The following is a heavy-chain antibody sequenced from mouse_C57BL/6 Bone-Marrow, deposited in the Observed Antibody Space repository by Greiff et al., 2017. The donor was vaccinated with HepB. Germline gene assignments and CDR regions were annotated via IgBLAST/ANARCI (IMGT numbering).Heavy chain of an antibody. CDR2: ISYDGSN. J-gene: IGHJ1*03. Sequence: EVQLVESGPGLVKPSQSLSLTCSVTGYSITSGYYWNWIRQFPGNKLEWMGYISYDGSNNYNPSLKNRIPITRDTSKNQFFLKLNSVTTEDTATYYCARKGIYYGNPNWYFDVWGTGTTVTVSS. D-gene: IGHD2-1*01. CDR3: ARKGIYYGNPNWYFDV. V-gene: IGHV3-6*01. CDR1: GYSITSGYY.